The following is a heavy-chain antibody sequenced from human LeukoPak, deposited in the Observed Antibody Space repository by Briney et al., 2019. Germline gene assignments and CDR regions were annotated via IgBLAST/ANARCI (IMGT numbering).Heavy chain of an antibody. V-gene: IGHV3-66*01. Sequence: GGSLRLPCAVSGFTVSSNYMSWVRQAPGEGLEWVSVVYSGGTTYYADSVKDRFTISGDNSKHVLYLQMNSLRAEDTAVYYCARVSGSGTYFDYWGQGTLVTVSS. CDR3: ARVSGSGTYFDY. CDR1: GFTVSSNY. D-gene: IGHD3-10*01. CDR2: VYSGGTT. J-gene: IGHJ4*02.